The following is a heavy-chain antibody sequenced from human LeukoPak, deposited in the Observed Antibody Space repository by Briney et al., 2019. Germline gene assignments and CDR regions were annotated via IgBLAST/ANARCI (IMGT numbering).Heavy chain of an antibody. CDR3: APTRGYFDY. V-gene: IGHV3-30*02. Sequence: GGSLRLSCAASGFTFSSYGMHWVRQAPGKELEWVAFIRYDGSNKYYVASVKGRFTISRDNSKNTLYLQMNSLRAEDTAVYYCAPTRGYFDYWGQGTLVTVSS. J-gene: IGHJ4*02. CDR1: GFTFSSYG. CDR2: IRYDGSNK.